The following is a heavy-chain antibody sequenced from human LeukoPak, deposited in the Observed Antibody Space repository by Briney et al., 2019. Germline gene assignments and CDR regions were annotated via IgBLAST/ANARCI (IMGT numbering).Heavy chain of an antibody. CDR2: IKQDGSEK. V-gene: IGHV3-7*03. CDR3: ARDAYYDFWSGYYNYYFDY. Sequence: GGSLRLPCAASGFTFSSYWMSWVRQAPGKGLEWVANIKQDGSEKYYVDSVKGRCTISRDNAKNSLYLQMNSLRAEDTAVYYCARDAYYDFWSGYYNYYFDYWGQGTLVTVSS. J-gene: IGHJ4*02. CDR1: GFTFSSYW. D-gene: IGHD3-3*01.